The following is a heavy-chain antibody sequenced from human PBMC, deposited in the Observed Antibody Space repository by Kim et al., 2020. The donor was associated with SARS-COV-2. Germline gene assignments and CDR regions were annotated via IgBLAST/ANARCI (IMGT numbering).Heavy chain of an antibody. Sequence: GGSLRLSCAASGFTFSNYGMHWVRQAPGKGLEWVAVISYDGSNNHYADSVKGRFTISRDNSKNTLYLQMTSPRAEDTAVYYCAQPRGGAVALLYFDYWGQETLVTVSS. J-gene: IGHJ4*02. V-gene: IGHV3-30*18. CDR1: GFTFSNYG. CDR3: AQPRGGAVALLYFDY. CDR2: ISYDGSNN. D-gene: IGHD6-19*01.